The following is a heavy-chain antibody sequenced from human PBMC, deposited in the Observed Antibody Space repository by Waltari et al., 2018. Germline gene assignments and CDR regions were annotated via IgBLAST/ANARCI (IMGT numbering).Heavy chain of an antibody. V-gene: IGHV1-18*01. CDR2: ISRLQTNT. D-gene: IGHD3-22*01. CDR3: ARSRYNFDSTGPYPH. CDR1: GYDFDDYS. J-gene: IGHJ4*02. Sequence: QVQLVQSGSEVKKPGASVKVSCKASGYDFDDYSIVWLRQAPGQGLGWMGWISRLQTNTRYAHNFQDRVIMTTDASTTTAYMEVRGLRSDDTAVYYCARSRYNFDSTGPYPHWGQGTVVTVSS.